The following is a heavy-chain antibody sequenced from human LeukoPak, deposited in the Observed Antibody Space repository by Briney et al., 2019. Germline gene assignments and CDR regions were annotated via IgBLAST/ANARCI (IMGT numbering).Heavy chain of an antibody. CDR2: INSDGSST. CDR1: GFTFSSYW. J-gene: IGHJ6*03. D-gene: IGHD1-26*01. V-gene: IGHV3-74*01. CDR3: ARVGSGSNYYYYYMDV. Sequence: GGSRRLSCAASGFTFSSYWMHWVRQAPGKGLVWVSRINSDGSSTSYADSVKGRFTISRDNAKNTLYLQMNSLRAEDTAVYYCARVGSGSNYYYYYMDVWGKGTRSPSP.